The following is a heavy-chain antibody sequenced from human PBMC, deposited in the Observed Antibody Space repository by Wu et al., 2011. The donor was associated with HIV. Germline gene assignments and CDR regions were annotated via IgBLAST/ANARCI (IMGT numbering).Heavy chain of an antibody. CDR3: ATGRGFGESLTPYFDY. D-gene: IGHD3-10*01. J-gene: IGHJ4*02. V-gene: IGHV1-69*14. CDR1: GDTFTNYA. Sequence: QVQLVQSGAEVKKPGSSVKVSCKASGDTFTNYAISWVRQAPGQGLEWMGRIMPIFGTANYAQKFQGRVTITAHRSTSTAYMEVSSLRSEDTAVYYCATGRGFGESLTPYFDYWGQGTLVTVSS. CDR2: IMPIFGTA.